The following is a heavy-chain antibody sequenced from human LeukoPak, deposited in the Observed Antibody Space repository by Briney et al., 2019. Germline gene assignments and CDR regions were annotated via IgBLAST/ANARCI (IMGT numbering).Heavy chain of an antibody. V-gene: IGHV4-34*01. CDR3: ARDSPLYKGGAFDI. CDR2: INHSGST. CDR1: GGSFSGYY. J-gene: IGHJ3*02. Sequence: PSETLSLTCAVYGGSFSGYYWSWIRQPPGKGLEWIGEINHSGSTNYNPSLKSRVTISVDTSKNQFSLKLSSVTAADTAVYYCARDSPLYKGGAFDIWGQGTMVTVSS. D-gene: IGHD1-1*01.